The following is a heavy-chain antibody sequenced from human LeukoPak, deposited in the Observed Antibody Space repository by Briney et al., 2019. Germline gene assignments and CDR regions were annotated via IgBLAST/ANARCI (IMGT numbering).Heavy chain of an antibody. CDR3: ARSPRSRSSPDY. CDR1: GASISSYY. J-gene: IGHJ4*02. Sequence: PSETLSLTCAVSGASISSYYWSWIRQPPGKGLEWIGYILYSGDTNYNPSLKTRVAMSVDTSRNQFSLKLTSVTAADTAVYYCARSPRSRSSPDYWGQGTLVTVSS. D-gene: IGHD3-10*01. V-gene: IGHV4-59*08. CDR2: ILYSGDT.